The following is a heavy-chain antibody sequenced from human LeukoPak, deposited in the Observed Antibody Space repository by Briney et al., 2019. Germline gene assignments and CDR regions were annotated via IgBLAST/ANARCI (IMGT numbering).Heavy chain of an antibody. CDR2: ISGSGGST. Sequence: GGSLRLSCATSGFTLSNYAMSWVRQAPGKGLEWVSAISGSGGSTYYADSVKGRFTISRDNSKNTLYLQMNSLRAEDTAVYYCAKVVVGIVVVPAALYYFDYWGQGTLVTVSS. CDR1: GFTLSNYA. J-gene: IGHJ4*02. CDR3: AKVVVGIVVVPAALYYFDY. V-gene: IGHV3-23*01. D-gene: IGHD2-2*01.